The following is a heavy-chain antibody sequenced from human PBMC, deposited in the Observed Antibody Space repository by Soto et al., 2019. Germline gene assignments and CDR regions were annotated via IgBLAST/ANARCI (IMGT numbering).Heavy chain of an antibody. CDR3: ARVAATYGMDV. Sequence: EVQLVESGGGLVQPGGSLRLSCAASGFTVSSNYMSWVRQAPGKGLEWVSIISRTGSTYYADSVKGRFTISRDNSKNTLYLQMNSLRAEDTAVYHCARVAATYGMDVWGQGTTITVSS. J-gene: IGHJ6*02. CDR2: ISRTGST. CDR1: GFTVSSNY. V-gene: IGHV3-66*01. D-gene: IGHD6-25*01.